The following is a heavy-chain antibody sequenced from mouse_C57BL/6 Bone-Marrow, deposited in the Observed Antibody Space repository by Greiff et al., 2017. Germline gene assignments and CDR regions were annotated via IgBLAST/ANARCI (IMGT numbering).Heavy chain of an antibody. V-gene: IGHV5-4*01. CDR1: GFTFSSSA. J-gene: IGHJ3*01. Sequence: EVKLVESGGGLAKPGGSLKLSCAASGFTFSSSAMSWVRQTPEKRLEWVATISDGGSYPYYPDNVKGRFTIDRDNAKNKLYLQMSHLKSEETAMYYCARDQDYGSSSWFAYWGQGTLVTVSA. CDR2: ISDGGSYP. D-gene: IGHD1-1*01. CDR3: ARDQDYGSSSWFAY.